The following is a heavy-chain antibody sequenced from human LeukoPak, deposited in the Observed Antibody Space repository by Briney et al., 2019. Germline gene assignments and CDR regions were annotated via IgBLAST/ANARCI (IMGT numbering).Heavy chain of an antibody. V-gene: IGHV4-39*07. CDR2: IYYSGST. D-gene: IGHD4-23*01. Sequence: SETLSLTCTVSGGSISSNNFHWGWIRQPPGKGLEWIGSIYYSGSTYYNPSLKSRVTISVDTSKNQFSLKLSSVTAADTAVYYYARDHHGGNPWYYYGMDVWGQGTTVTVSS. CDR1: GGSISSNNFH. CDR3: ARDHHGGNPWYYYGMDV. J-gene: IGHJ6*02.